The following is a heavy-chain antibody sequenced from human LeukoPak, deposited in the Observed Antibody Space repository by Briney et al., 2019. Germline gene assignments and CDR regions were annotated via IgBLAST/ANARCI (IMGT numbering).Heavy chain of an antibody. CDR2: ISGSGGST. V-gene: IGHV3-23*01. CDR3: AKVTYYFDAGGYYCDY. D-gene: IGHD3-22*01. J-gene: IGHJ4*02. CDR1: GFTFGTYA. Sequence: PGGSLRLSCAASGFTFGTYAMSWVRQAPGRGLEWVSGISGSGGSTYYADSVKGRFTISRDNSRNTLYLQMNSLRAEDTALYYCAKVTYYFDAGGYYCDYWGQGTLVTVPS.